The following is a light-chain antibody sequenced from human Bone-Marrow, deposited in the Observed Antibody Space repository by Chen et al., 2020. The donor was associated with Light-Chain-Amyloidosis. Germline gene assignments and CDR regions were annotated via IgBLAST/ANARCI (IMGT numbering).Light chain of an antibody. CDR3: MQGTHWPPFT. V-gene: IGKV2-30*02. CDR1: QSLVHSNGNTY. J-gene: IGKJ3*01. Sequence: DVVMTQSPLSLPVTLGQPASISCRSSQSLVHSNGNTYLNWFQQRPGQSPRRLIYQVSNRDSGVPDRFSGSGSGTDFTLKISKVEAEDVGVYYCMQGTHWPPFTFGPGTKGDIK. CDR2: QVS.